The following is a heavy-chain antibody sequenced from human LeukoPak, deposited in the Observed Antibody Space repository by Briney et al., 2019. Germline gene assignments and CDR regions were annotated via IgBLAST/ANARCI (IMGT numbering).Heavy chain of an antibody. J-gene: IGHJ4*02. Sequence: GGSLRLSCAASGFTFINAWMSWVRQVPGKGLEWVGRIKSKTDGWTTAYAAPVKVRFTISRDDSKYTLYLQMKSLKTGDTAIYYCANDYRGAFDCWGQGTLVTVSS. D-gene: IGHD4-11*01. CDR3: ANDYRGAFDC. V-gene: IGHV3-15*01. CDR1: GFTFINAW. CDR2: IKSKTDGWTT.